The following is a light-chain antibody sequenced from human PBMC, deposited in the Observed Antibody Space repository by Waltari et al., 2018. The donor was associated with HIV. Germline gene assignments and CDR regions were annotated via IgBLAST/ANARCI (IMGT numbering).Light chain of an antibody. CDR3: AAWDDSLNGGR. V-gene: IGLV1-44*01. CDR2: RNK. CDR1: RFNIGSNI. Sequence: QSVLIQPPSASGTPGQRVTISCSGGRFNIGSNIVNWYQQLPGTAPKLLIHRNKQRPSGVPDRFSGSKSGTAASLAIRGLQSEDEADYYCAAWDDSLNGGRFGGGTKVTVL. J-gene: IGLJ2*01.